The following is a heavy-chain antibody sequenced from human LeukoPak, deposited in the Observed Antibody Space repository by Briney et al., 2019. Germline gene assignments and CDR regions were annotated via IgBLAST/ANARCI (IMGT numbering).Heavy chain of an antibody. CDR3: ARGRGTVVTGGYFDY. J-gene: IGHJ4*02. CDR1: GYTFTDYY. D-gene: IGHD4-23*01. CDR2: INPSSGGT. Sequence: GASVKVSCKASGYTFTDYYMHWVRQAPGQGLEWMGWINPSSGGTNYAQKFQGRVTMTRDMSTSTVYMELSSLRSEDTAVYYCARGRGTVVTGGYFDYWGQGTLVTVSS. V-gene: IGHV1-2*02.